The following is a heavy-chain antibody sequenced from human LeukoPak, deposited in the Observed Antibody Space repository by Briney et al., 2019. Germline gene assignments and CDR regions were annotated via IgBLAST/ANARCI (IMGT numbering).Heavy chain of an antibody. J-gene: IGHJ5*02. CDR1: GGSISSSSYY. CDR2: IYYSGST. Sequence: SETLSLTCTVSGGSISSSSYYWGWIRQPPGRGLEWIGSIYYSGSTYYNPSLKSRVTISVDTSKNQFSLKLSSVTAADTAVYYCARDGNWFDPWGQGTLVTVSS. V-gene: IGHV4-39*07. CDR3: ARDGNWFDP.